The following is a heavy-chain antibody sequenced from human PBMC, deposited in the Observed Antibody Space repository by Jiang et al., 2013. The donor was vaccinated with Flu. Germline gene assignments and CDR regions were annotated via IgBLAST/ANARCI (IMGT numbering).Heavy chain of an antibody. V-gene: IGHV3-23*01. J-gene: IGHJ3*01. CDR3: VSSIAVPAVMGGNAFDV. Sequence: VQLLESGGGLVQPGGSLRLSCAASGFTFSNFAMSWVRQAPGKGLEWVSSVNDRGVPTYSADSVKGRFTIPRDNSKNTVYLQMNSLRAEDTAVYYCVSSIAVPAVMGGNAFDVWGQGALVTVSS. CDR2: VNDRGVPT. CDR1: GFTFSNFA. D-gene: IGHD2-2*01.